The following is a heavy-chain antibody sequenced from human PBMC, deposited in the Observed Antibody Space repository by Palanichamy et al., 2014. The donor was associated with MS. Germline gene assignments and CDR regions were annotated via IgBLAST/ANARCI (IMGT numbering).Heavy chain of an antibody. CDR2: LYSGGNT. CDR3: ARDDGSGGPFDY. CDR1: GFTVSSNY. D-gene: IGHD6-19*01. V-gene: IGHV3-53*01. Sequence: EVQLVESGGGLIQPGGSLRLSCAVSGFTVSSNYMNWVRQAPGKGLEWVSVLYSGGNTYYADSAKGRFTISRDNSKNTLYLQMNSLRAEDTAAYYCARDDGSGGPFDYWGQGTLVTVSS. J-gene: IGHJ4*02.